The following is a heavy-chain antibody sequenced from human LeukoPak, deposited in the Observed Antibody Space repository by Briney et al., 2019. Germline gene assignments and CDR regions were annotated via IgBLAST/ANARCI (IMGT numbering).Heavy chain of an antibody. D-gene: IGHD6-19*01. CDR1: GYTFTSYG. CDR3: ARGGVYSSGWYPPYYYYYMDV. Sequence: ASVKVSCKASGYTFTSYGISWVRQAPGQGLEWMGWISAYNGNTNYAQKLQGRVTMTTDTSTSTAYMELRSLRSDDTAVYYCARGGVYSSGWYPPYYYYYMDVWGKGTTVTVSS. V-gene: IGHV1-18*01. CDR2: ISAYNGNT. J-gene: IGHJ6*03.